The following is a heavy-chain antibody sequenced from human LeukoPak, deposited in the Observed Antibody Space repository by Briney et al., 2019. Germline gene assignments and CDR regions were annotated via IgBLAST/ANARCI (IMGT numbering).Heavy chain of an antibody. CDR1: GYTFTDYF. V-gene: IGHV1-2*02. Sequence: ASVKVSCKASGYTFTDYFIHWVRQAPGQGLEWMGRINPDNSDTNYEQKFQGRVTMTRDTSISTAYLELSRLRFDDTAVYYCARDRGWDAFDIWGQGTRVTVSS. J-gene: IGHJ3*02. CDR3: ARDRGWDAFDI. D-gene: IGHD1-26*01. CDR2: INPDNSDT.